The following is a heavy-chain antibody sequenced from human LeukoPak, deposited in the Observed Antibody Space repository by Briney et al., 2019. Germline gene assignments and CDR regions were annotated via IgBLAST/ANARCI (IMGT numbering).Heavy chain of an antibody. CDR3: GRWIHDQSNYLDY. D-gene: IGHD2-2*01. CDR1: GFIFSSYW. J-gene: IGHJ4*02. Sequence: GGSLRLSCAASGFIFSSYWMHWVRQAPGKGLVWVSSISSSSSYKFYADSVKGRFTISRDNAKNSVYLQMNSLRVEDTAVYYCGRWIHDQSNYLDYWGQGTLVTVSS. CDR2: ISSSSSYK. V-gene: IGHV3-21*01.